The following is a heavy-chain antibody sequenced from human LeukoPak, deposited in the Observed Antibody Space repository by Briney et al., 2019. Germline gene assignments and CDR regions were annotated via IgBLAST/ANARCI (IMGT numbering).Heavy chain of an antibody. CDR2: ISGSGGST. Sequence: GGSLRLSCAASGFTFSSYEMSWVRQAPGKGLEWVSAISGSGGSTYYADSVKGRFTISRDNSKNTLYLQMNSLRAEDTAVYYCAKDHLYYYDSSGYYPDAFDIWGQGTMVTVSS. CDR3: AKDHLYYYDSSGYYPDAFDI. V-gene: IGHV3-23*01. J-gene: IGHJ3*02. CDR1: GFTFSSYE. D-gene: IGHD3-22*01.